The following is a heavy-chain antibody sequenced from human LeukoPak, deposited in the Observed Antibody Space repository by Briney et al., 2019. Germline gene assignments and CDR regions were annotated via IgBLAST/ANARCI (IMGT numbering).Heavy chain of an antibody. CDR1: GGSISSSSYY. D-gene: IGHD6-13*01. V-gene: IGHV4-39*07. J-gene: IGHJ1*01. Sequence: SQTLSLTCTVSGGSISSSSYYWGWIRQPPGKGLEWIGSIYYSGSTYYNPSLKSRVTISVDTSKNQFSLKLSSVTAADTAVYYCAREGFSSSRPEYFQHWGQGTLVTVSS. CDR3: AREGFSSSRPEYFQH. CDR2: IYYSGST.